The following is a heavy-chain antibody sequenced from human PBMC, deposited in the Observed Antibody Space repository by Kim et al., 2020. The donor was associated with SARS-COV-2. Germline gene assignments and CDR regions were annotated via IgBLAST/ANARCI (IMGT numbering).Heavy chain of an antibody. J-gene: IGHJ6*02. V-gene: IGHV4-39*07. D-gene: IGHD3-10*01. Sequence: SETLSLTCTVSGGSISSSSYYWGWIRQPPGKGLEWIGSIYYSGSTYYNPSLKSRVTISVDTSKNQFSLKLSSVTAADTAVYYCARERVSLGITMVRGVKNYYYGMDVWGQGTTVTVSS. CDR1: GGSISSSSYY. CDR2: IYYSGST. CDR3: ARERVSLGITMVRGVKNYYYGMDV.